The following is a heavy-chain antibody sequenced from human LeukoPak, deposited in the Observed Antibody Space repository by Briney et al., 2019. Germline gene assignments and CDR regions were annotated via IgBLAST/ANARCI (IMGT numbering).Heavy chain of an antibody. J-gene: IGHJ4*02. CDR1: GFTFSSYA. D-gene: IGHD4-17*01. CDR3: ASAPTVMGFFDY. Sequence: GGSLRLSCAASGFTFSSYAMSWVRQAPGKGLEWVSAISGSGGSTYYADSVKGRFTISRDNSKNTLYLQMNSLRAEDTAVYYCASAPTVMGFFDYWGQGTLVTVSS. V-gene: IGHV3-23*01. CDR2: ISGSGGST.